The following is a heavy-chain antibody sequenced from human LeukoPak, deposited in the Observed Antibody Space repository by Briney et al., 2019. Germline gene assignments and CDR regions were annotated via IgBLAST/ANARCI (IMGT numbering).Heavy chain of an antibody. Sequence: GGSLRLSCAASGFTFSSYEMNWVRQAPGKGLEWVSYISSSGSTIYYADSVKGRFTISRDNAKNSLYLQMNSLRAEDTAVYYCARENLERRYYFDYWGQGTLVTVSS. CDR2: ISSSGSTI. J-gene: IGHJ4*02. CDR3: ARENLERRYYFDY. V-gene: IGHV3-48*03. CDR1: GFTFSSYE. D-gene: IGHD1-1*01.